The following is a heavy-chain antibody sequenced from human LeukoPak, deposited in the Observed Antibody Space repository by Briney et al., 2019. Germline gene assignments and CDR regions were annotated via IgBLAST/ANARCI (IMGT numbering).Heavy chain of an antibody. CDR3: ARQIYPLYYFDY. CDR1: GFTFSGYA. J-gene: IGHJ4*02. V-gene: IGHV3-30-3*01. CDR2: ISYDGGNR. D-gene: IGHD2-2*02. Sequence: GGSLRLSCAASGFTFSGYAIHWVRQAPGKGLEWVAVISYDGGNRYYADSVKGRFTISRDNSRNTLYLQMNSLRPEDTAVYYCARQIYPLYYFDYWGQGTLVTVSS.